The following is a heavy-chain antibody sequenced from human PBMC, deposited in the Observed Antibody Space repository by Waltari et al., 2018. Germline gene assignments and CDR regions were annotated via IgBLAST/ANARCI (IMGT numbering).Heavy chain of an antibody. V-gene: IGHV4-59*01. J-gene: IGHJ4*02. Sequence: QVHLRESGTGLVKPSETLSLTCTVSYDSISSDYWSWIRQPPGRGLEWIGYVHYRGDTNCNPSLKTQVTISLGPSRNQFSLRLNSVTAADTAVYYCARGVNFDVFNNWGQGTLATVSS. CDR3: ARGVNFDVFNN. CDR1: YDSISSDY. CDR2: VHYRGDT.